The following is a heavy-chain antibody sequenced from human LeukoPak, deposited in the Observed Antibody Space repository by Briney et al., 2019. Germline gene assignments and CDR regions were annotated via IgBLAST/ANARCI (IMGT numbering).Heavy chain of an antibody. V-gene: IGHV4-34*01. Sequence: PSETLSLTCAVYGGSFSGYYWSWIRQPPGKGLEWIGEINHSGSTNYNPSLKSRVTISVDTSKNQFSLKLSSVTAADTAVYYCARGRYYGSGSYPRYYDYYGMDVWGQGTTVTVSS. CDR2: INHSGST. D-gene: IGHD3-10*01. J-gene: IGHJ6*02. CDR1: GGSFSGYY. CDR3: ARGRYYGSGSYPRYYDYYGMDV.